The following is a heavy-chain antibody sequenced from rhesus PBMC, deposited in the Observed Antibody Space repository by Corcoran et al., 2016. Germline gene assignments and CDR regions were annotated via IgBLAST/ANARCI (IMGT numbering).Heavy chain of an antibody. CDR2: IYGTSGST. CDR3: AMYDTMTALDY. V-gene: IGHV4-147*01. CDR1: GASITNNY. J-gene: IGHJ4*01. D-gene: IGHD3-28*01. Sequence: QVQLQESGPGLVKPSETLSLTCAVSGASITNNYWSWVRQSPGKGLDWIGRIYGTSGSTRYNSPLPSRVTISRDTSKNQFSLKLYSVTAADTAVYYCAMYDTMTALDYWGQGVLVTVSS.